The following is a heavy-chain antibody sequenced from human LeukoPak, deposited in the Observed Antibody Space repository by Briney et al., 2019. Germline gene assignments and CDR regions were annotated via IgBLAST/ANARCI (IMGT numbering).Heavy chain of an antibody. V-gene: IGHV1-3*01. J-gene: IGHJ4*02. Sequence: ASVKVSCKASGYTFTNYPMHWVRQAPGQRLEWMGWINAGNGNTKYSQKFQGRVTITRDTSASTAYMEVSSLRSEDTAVYYCARVRWELPELDYWGQGTLVTVSS. D-gene: IGHD1-26*01. CDR3: ARVRWELPELDY. CDR1: GYTFTNYP. CDR2: INAGNGNT.